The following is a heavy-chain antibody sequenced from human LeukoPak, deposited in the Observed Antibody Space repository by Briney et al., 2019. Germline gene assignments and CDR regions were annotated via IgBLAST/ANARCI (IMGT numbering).Heavy chain of an antibody. CDR1: GFTFSSHW. J-gene: IGHJ5*02. CDR2: IKQDGSEK. Sequence: PGGSLRFSCAASGFTFSSHWMSWVRQAPGKGLEWVANIKQDGSEKYYVDSVKGRFTISRDNAKNSLYLQMNSLRAEDTAVYYCARDRGWFGELLATNWFDPWGQGTLVTVSS. CDR3: ARDRGWFGELLATNWFDP. V-gene: IGHV3-7*01. D-gene: IGHD3-10*01.